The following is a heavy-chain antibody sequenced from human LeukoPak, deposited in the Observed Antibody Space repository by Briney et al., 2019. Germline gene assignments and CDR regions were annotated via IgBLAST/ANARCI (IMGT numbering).Heavy chain of an antibody. CDR3: TTLGYHLDS. J-gene: IGHJ4*02. Sequence: GGSLRLSCLASGFAFSAYEMKWVRQAPGKGLEWVSYIAGSDTRTYYADSVKGRFTIFRDNAKNSLYLQMNSLRAEDTALYYCTTLGYHLDSWGQGTLVTVSS. V-gene: IGHV3-48*03. CDR2: IAGSDTRT. CDR1: GFAFSAYE. D-gene: IGHD3-22*01.